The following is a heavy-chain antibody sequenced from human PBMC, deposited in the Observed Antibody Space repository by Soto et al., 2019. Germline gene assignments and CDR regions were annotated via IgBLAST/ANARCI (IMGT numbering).Heavy chain of an antibody. J-gene: IGHJ4*02. CDR1: GGTFSSYT. V-gene: IGHV1-69*02. D-gene: IGHD3-22*01. CDR2: IIPILGIA. CDR3: ARYLDSSGYYFDY. Sequence: SVKVSCKVSGGTFSSYTISWERQAPGQRLEWMGRIIPILGIANYVQKFQGRVTITADKSTSTAYMELSSLRSEDTAVYYCARYLDSSGYYFDYWGQGTQVTVSS.